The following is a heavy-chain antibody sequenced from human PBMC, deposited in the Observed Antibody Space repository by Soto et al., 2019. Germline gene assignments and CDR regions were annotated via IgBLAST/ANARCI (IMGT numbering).Heavy chain of an antibody. D-gene: IGHD3-9*01. V-gene: IGHV4-59*08. CDR1: GGSLSRYY. CDR2: IYYSGST. J-gene: IGHJ4*02. CDR3: ARHGATYYDILTGYYKVGHYFDY. Sequence: SETLSLTCTVSGGSLSRYYWSWVRQPPGKGLEWIGYIYYSGSTNYNPSLKSRVTISVDTSKNQFSLKLSSVTAADTAVYYCARHGATYYDILTGYYKVGHYFDYWGQGTLVTVSS.